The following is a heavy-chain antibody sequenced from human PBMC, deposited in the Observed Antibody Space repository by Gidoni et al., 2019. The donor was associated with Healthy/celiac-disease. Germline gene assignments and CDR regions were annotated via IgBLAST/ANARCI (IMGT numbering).Heavy chain of an antibody. CDR2: IYYSGST. D-gene: IGHD4-17*01. Sequence: QVQLQESGPGLVKPSETLSLTCTVSGGSISSYYWSWIRQPPGKGLEWIGYIYYSGSTNYNPSLKSRVTISVDTSKNQFSLKLSSVTAADTAVYYCARDARNSVTRPYWYFDLWGRGTLVTVSS. CDR3: ARDARNSVTRPYWYFDL. CDR1: GGSISSYY. V-gene: IGHV4-59*01. J-gene: IGHJ2*01.